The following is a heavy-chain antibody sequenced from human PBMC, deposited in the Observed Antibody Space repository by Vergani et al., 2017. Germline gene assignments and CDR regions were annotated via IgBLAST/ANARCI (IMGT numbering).Heavy chain of an antibody. Sequence: QVQLQESGPGLVKPSETLSLTCTVSGGSISSYYWSWIRQPPGKGLEWIGYIYYSGSTNYNPSLKSRVTISVDTSKNQFSLKLSSVTAADTAVYYCARDRVVGATYYYYYYMDVWGKGTTVTVSS. CDR1: GGSISSYY. CDR3: ARDRVVGATYYYYYYMDV. V-gene: IGHV4-59*12. CDR2: IYYSGST. D-gene: IGHD1-26*01. J-gene: IGHJ6*03.